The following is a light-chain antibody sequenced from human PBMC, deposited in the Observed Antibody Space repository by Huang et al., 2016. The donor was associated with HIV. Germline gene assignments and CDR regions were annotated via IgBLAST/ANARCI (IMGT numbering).Light chain of an antibody. CDR2: ASS. V-gene: IGKV1-39*01. J-gene: IGKJ1*01. CDR1: HPINTY. CDR3: QQSHDKFWT. Sequence: DIPMTQSPSSLSASVGDRVTITCRSSHPINTYLHWYQQKPGEAPRLLVFASSNLQDGVPSRFSGRGSGTDFTLTITSLQPEDSATYYCQQSHDKFWTFGQGTKVEI.